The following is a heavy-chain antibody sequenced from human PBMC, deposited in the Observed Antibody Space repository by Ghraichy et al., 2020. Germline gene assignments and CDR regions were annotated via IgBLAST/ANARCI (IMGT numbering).Heavy chain of an antibody. Sequence: LSLTCAASGFAFSTYGMTWVRQAPGQGPEWVANIKEDGRDEYYVDSVKGRFTISRDNAKNSLYLQMNSLRAEDTAVYYCARNYYYAMDVWGQGTTVTVSS. V-gene: IGHV3-7*01. CDR1: GFAFSTYG. CDR2: IKEDGRDE. J-gene: IGHJ6*02. CDR3: ARNYYYAMDV.